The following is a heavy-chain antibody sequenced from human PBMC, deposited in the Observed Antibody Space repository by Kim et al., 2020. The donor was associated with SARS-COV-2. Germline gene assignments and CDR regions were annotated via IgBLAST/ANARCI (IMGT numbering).Heavy chain of an antibody. D-gene: IGHD3-10*01. CDR1: TFSLSNYS. CDR2: ISSTSGTR. J-gene: IGHJ6*02. V-gene: IGHV3-48*04. CDR3: ARDRSPMARRGGMDV. Sequence: GGSLRLSCVASTFSLSNYSVEWWGGGGGGGMEWVSYISSTSGTRYYADSVRGRFTISRDNAKNSLYLQMGSLRAEDTAVYYCARDRSPMARRGGMDVWGQGTTVTVFS.